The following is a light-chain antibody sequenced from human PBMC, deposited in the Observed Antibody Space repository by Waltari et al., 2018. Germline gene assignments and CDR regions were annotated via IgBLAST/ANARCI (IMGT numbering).Light chain of an antibody. CDR2: AAS. V-gene: IGKV1-12*01. CDR3: QQSDSFPWA. Sequence: DIQMTQSPSSVSASVGHRVTITCRASQDITRWLAWYQQKPGKAPKLLISAASSLQSGVPSRFSGSGSGTDFTLTISSLQPEDFATYYCQQSDSFPWAFGQGTKVEIK. CDR1: QDITRW. J-gene: IGKJ1*01.